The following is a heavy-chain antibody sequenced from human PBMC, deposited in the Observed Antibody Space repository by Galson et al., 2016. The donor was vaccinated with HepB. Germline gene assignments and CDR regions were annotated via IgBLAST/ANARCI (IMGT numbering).Heavy chain of an antibody. CDR1: GFTVSSHG. V-gene: IGHV3-23*01. CDR3: ASAYYYDRGGYYAHLS. Sequence: SLRLSCAASGFTVSSHGMNWIRQAPGKGLEWLSGINSNSVTTFYADSVKGRFTISRDNAKNTLYLQMNSLRAEDTAVYYCASAYYYDRGGYYAHLSWGQGTLVTVSS. CDR2: INSNSVTT. J-gene: IGHJ5*02. D-gene: IGHD3-22*01.